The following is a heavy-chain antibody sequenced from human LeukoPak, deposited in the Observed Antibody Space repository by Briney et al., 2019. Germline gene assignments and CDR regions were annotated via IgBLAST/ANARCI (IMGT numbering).Heavy chain of an antibody. J-gene: IGHJ6*03. Sequence: SETLSLTCGVYGDSLRGYWWTWIRQPPGMGLEWIGEINHSGNTNYNPSLKSRVTISGDMSKGPFSLNLTAVTAVDTAVYYCARGPMSRGMSDATGKTYYYIDVWGRGTTVTVSS. CDR1: GDSLRGYW. CDR3: ARGPMSRGMSDATGKTYYYIDV. D-gene: IGHD3-10*01. V-gene: IGHV4-34*01. CDR2: INHSGNT.